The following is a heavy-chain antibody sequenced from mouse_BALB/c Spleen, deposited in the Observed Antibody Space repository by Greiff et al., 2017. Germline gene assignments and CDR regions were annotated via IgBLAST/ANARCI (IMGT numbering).Heavy chain of an antibody. J-gene: IGHJ3*01. CDR3: ARGYYDYSAWFAY. CDR2: ISYSGST. V-gene: IGHV3-8*02. D-gene: IGHD2-4*01. CDR1: GDSITSGY. Sequence: EVQLQQSGPSLVKPSQTLSLTCSVTGDSITSGYWNWIRKFPGNKLVYMGYISYSGSTYYNPSLKSRISITRDTSKNQYYLQLNSVTTEDTATYYCARGYYDYSAWFAYWGQGTLVTVSA.